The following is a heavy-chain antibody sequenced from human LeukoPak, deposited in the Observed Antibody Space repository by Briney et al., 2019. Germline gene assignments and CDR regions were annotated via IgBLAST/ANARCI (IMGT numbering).Heavy chain of an antibody. V-gene: IGHV6-1*01. CDR3: ARGRATTIANYYYYYIDV. CDR1: GDSVSSNSAA. J-gene: IGHJ6*03. CDR2: TYYRSKWYN. Sequence: SQTLSLTCAISGDSVSSNSAAWTWIRQSPSRGLEWLGRTYYRSKWYNDYEVSVQSRITINPDTSKNQFSPQLNSVTPEDTAVYYCARGRATTIANYYYYYIDVWGKGTTVTVSS. D-gene: IGHD5-24*01.